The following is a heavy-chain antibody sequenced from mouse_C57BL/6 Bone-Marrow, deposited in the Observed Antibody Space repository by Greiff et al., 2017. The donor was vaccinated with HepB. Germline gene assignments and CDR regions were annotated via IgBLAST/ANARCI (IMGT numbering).Heavy chain of an antibody. CDR2: ISSGSSTI. CDR1: GFTFSDYG. Sequence: EVQLVESGGGLVKPGGSLKLSCAASGFTFSDYGMHWVRQAPEKGLEWVAYISSGSSTIYYADTAKGRFTISRDNAKNTLFLQMTSLRSEDTAMYYCARTTVVAPYYFDYWGQGTTLTVSS. D-gene: IGHD1-1*01. J-gene: IGHJ2*01. CDR3: ARTTVVAPYYFDY. V-gene: IGHV5-17*01.